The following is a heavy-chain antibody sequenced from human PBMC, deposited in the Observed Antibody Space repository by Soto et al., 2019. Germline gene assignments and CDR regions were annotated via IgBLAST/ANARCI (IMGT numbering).Heavy chain of an antibody. Sequence: SETLCVTCSVPSGSITSSGYSWRWIRQPPGKGLEWIGYIYPDGITSHKPSLKSRVTISVDNSSTQVSLKLRSVTAADAAVYYCVRDRGGGSRHYSQSQGMDVRGKGPTVT. J-gene: IGHJ6*04. CDR2: IYPDGIT. CDR3: VRDRGGGSRHYSQSQGMDV. D-gene: IGHD3-10*01. CDR1: SGSITSSGYS. V-gene: IGHV4-30-2*01.